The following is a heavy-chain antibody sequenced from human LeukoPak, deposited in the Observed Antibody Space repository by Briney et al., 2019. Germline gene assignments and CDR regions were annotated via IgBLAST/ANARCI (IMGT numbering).Heavy chain of an antibody. CDR2: INHSGST. J-gene: IGHJ6*02. Sequence: SETLSLTCAVYGGSFSGYYWSWIRQPPGKGLEWIGEINHSGSTNYNPSLKSRVTISVDTSKNQFSLKLSSVTAADTAVYYCARSRILWFGELLFISYYGMDVWARGPRSPSP. V-gene: IGHV4-34*01. D-gene: IGHD3-10*01. CDR1: GGSFSGYY. CDR3: ARSRILWFGELLFISYYGMDV.